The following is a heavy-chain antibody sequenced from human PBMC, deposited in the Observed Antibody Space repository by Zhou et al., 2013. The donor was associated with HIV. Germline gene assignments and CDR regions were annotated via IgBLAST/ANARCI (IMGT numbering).Heavy chain of an antibody. D-gene: IGHD2-15*01. CDR1: GGSINYYF. J-gene: IGHJ6*02. V-gene: IGHV4-4*07. Sequence: QVQLQESGPGLVKPSETLSLTCAVSGGSINYYFWSWIRQPAGKGLEWIGRIYSLGDTNYNPSLKSRVTMSVDTSKNLFSLKLRSLTAADTAVYYCAREQKWGAPTSTPVDVWGQGPRSPSP. CDR3: AREQKWGAPTSTPVDV. CDR2: IYSLGDT.